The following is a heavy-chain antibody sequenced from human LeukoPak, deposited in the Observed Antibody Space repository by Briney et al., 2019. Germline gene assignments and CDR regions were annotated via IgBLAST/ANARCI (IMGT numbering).Heavy chain of an antibody. CDR3: ARAGLFYYDSSGNWYFDL. Sequence: TGGSLRLSCAASGFTFSSYSMNWVRQAPGKGLEWVSSTSSSSSYIYYADSVKGRFTISRDNAKNSLYLQMNSLRAEDTAVYYCARAGLFYYDSSGNWYFDLWGRGTLVTVSS. CDR1: GFTFSSYS. V-gene: IGHV3-21*01. CDR2: TSSSSSYI. D-gene: IGHD3-22*01. J-gene: IGHJ2*01.